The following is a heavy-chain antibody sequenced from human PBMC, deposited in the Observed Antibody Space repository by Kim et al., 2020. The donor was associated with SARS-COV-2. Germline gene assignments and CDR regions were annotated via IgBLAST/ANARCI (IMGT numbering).Heavy chain of an antibody. J-gene: IGHJ4*02. D-gene: IGHD3-22*01. CDR3: AREAGTTYYYDSSGLAVDY. CDR1: GYTFTSYY. CDR2: INTSGGST. Sequence: ASVKVSCKASGYTFTSYYMHWVRQAPGQGLEWMGIINTSGGSTSYAQKFQGRVTMTRDTSTSTVYMELSSLRSEDTTVYYCAREAGTTYYYDSSGLAVDYWGQGTLVTVSS. V-gene: IGHV1-46*01.